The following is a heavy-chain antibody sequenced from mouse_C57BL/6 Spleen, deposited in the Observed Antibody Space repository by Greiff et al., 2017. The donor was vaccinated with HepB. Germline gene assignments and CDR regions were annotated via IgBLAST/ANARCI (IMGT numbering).Heavy chain of an antibody. CDR2: IDPSDSYT. CDR3: ARSRYFDV. CDR1: GYTFTSYW. V-gene: IGHV1-50*01. Sequence: VQLQQPGAELVKPGASVKLSCKASGYTFTSYWMQWVNQRPGQGLEWIGEIDPSDSYTNYNQKFKGKATLTVDTSSSTACMQLSSLTSEDSAVYYCARSRYFDVWGTGTTVTVSS. J-gene: IGHJ1*03.